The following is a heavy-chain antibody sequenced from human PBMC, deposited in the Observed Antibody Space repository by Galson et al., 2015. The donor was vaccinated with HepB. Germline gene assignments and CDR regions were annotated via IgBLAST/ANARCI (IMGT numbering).Heavy chain of an antibody. J-gene: IGHJ4*02. V-gene: IGHV1-69*13. Sequence: SVKVSCKASGDTFTTYAFSWVRQAPGQGLEWMGGIIPMSGTPDYAQKFQGRVTINAEQSTSTVYMELSSLTSEDTAVFYCAVHYYERSAYFSWGQGTLVIVSS. D-gene: IGHD3-22*01. CDR1: GDTFTTYA. CDR2: IIPMSGTP. CDR3: AVHYYERSAYFS.